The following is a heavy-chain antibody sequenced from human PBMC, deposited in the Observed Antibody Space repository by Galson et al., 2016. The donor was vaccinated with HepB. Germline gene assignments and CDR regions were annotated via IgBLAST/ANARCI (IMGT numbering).Heavy chain of an antibody. J-gene: IGHJ4*02. Sequence: RQAPGKGLEWVAVISSDGSNEWYADSVKGRFTISRDNSQNTLSLQMSSLRPEDTAAYYCAREAERWNYLDYWGQGALVTVSS. CDR2: ISSDGSNE. V-gene: IGHV3-30*04. D-gene: IGHD5-24*01. CDR3: AREAERWNYLDY.